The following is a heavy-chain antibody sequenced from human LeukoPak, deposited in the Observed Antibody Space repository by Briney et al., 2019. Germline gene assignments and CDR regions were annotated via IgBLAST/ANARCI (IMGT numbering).Heavy chain of an antibody. CDR1: GGSISGSSYY. V-gene: IGHV4-39*07. Sequence: SETLSLTCTVSGGSISGSSYYWGWIRQPPGKGLEWIGSIYYSGSTYYNPSLKSRVTISVDTSKNQFSLKLSSVTAADTAVYYCARERDSSGYYPDAFDIWGQGTMVTVSS. J-gene: IGHJ3*02. D-gene: IGHD3-22*01. CDR2: IYYSGST. CDR3: ARERDSSGYYPDAFDI.